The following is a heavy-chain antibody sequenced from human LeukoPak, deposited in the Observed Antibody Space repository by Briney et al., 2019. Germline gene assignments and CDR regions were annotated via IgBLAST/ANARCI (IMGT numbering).Heavy chain of an antibody. V-gene: IGHV1-2*02. Sequence: ASVKVSCKVYGYTFTAYYLHWVRQAPGHGLEWMGWINPKSGGTNYAQKFQDRVTMTRDTSISTAYMELTRLRSDDSAVYYCSRSIVGATPIDYWGQGTLVTVSS. J-gene: IGHJ4*02. D-gene: IGHD1-26*01. CDR1: GYTFTAYY. CDR2: INPKSGGT. CDR3: SRSIVGATPIDY.